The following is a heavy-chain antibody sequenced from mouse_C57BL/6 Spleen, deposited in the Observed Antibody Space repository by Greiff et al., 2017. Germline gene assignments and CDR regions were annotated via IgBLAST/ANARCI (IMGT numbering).Heavy chain of an antibody. Sequence: EVQGVESGGGLVQPKGSLKLSCAASGFTFNTYAMHWVRQAPGKGLEWVARIRSKSSNYATYYADSVKDRFTISRDDSQTILYLQMNNLKTEDTAMYFCVRNCYSSSSYAMDYWGQGTSVTVSS. D-gene: IGHD1-1*01. CDR1: GFTFNTYA. CDR3: VRNCYSSSSYAMDY. J-gene: IGHJ4*01. CDR2: IRSKSSNYAT. V-gene: IGHV10-3*01.